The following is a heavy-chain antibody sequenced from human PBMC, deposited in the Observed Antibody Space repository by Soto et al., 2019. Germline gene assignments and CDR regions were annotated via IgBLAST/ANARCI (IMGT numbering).Heavy chain of an antibody. D-gene: IGHD3-3*01. CDR3: ARDSFGYDYDLWSGSPKSSWFDP. Sequence: GGSLRLSCAASGFTFSSYSMNWVRQAPGKGLEWVSSISSSSSYIYYADSVKGRFTISRDNAKNSLYLQMNSLRAEDTAVYYCARDSFGYDYDLWSGSPKSSWFDPWGQGTLVTVSS. CDR1: GFTFSSYS. J-gene: IGHJ5*02. V-gene: IGHV3-21*01. CDR2: ISSSSSYI.